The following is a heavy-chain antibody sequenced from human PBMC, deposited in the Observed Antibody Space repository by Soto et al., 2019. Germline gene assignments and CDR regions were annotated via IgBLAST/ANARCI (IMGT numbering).Heavy chain of an antibody. Sequence: HPGGSLRLSCAASGFTFNDYWMHWVRQAPGKGLVWVSRVNTDGSSTTYADSVKGRFTISRDNAKSTLYLQMNSLRADDTAVYFCAREQGRGNSVYDFDYWGPGTLVTVSS. CDR2: VNTDGSST. CDR1: GFTFNDYW. V-gene: IGHV3-74*01. CDR3: AREQGRGNSVYDFDY. J-gene: IGHJ4*02. D-gene: IGHD5-12*01.